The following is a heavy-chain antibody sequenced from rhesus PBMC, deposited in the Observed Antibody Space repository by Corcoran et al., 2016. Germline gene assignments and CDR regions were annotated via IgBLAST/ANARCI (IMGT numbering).Heavy chain of an antibody. D-gene: IGHD6-13*01. J-gene: IGHJ4*01. CDR1: GFSVTTSGMG. Sequence: QVTLKESGPALVKPTQTLTLPCPFSGFSVTTSGMGLGWIRQPPGKALEWLALIYWDDDKRYSTSLKSRLTISKDTSKNQVVLTMTNMDPVDTATYYCARGEAAGFDYWGQGVLVTVSS. CDR3: ARGEAAGFDY. V-gene: IGHV2-174*01. CDR2: IYWDDDK.